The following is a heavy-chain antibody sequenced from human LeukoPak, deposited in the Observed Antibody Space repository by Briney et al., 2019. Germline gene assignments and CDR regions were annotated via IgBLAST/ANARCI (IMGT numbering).Heavy chain of an antibody. V-gene: IGHV3-9*01. D-gene: IGHD4-17*01. J-gene: IGHJ3*02. Sequence: GRSLRLSCAASGFTFDDYAMHWVRQAPGKGLEWVSGVSWNSGNIGYADSVKGRFTISRDNAKNSLYLQMNSLRAEDTAFYYCAKDIHFGDYGRRAFDIWGQGTMVTVSS. CDR1: GFTFDDYA. CDR3: AKDIHFGDYGRRAFDI. CDR2: VSWNSGNI.